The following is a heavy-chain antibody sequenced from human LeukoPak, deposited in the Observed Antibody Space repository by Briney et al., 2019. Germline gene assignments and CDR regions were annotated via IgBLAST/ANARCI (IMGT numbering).Heavy chain of an antibody. Sequence: PGESLKISCKGSGYSFTSYWIGWVRQMPGKGLEWMGIIYPGDSDTRYSPSFQGQVTISADKSISTAYLQWSSLKASDTAMYYCARRSYYYDSSGYYPQYWFDPWGQGTLVTVSS. V-gene: IGHV5-51*01. CDR2: IYPGDSDT. CDR1: GYSFTSYW. CDR3: ARRSYYYDSSGYYPQYWFDP. D-gene: IGHD3-22*01. J-gene: IGHJ5*02.